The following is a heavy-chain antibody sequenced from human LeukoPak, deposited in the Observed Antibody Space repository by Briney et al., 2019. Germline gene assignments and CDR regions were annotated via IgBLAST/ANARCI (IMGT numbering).Heavy chain of an antibody. Sequence: SETLSLTCAVYGGSFSGYYWSWIRQPPGKGLEWIGEINHSGSTNYNPSLKSRVTISIDTSKNQFSLKLSSVTAADTAVYYCATRGGYCSGGSCYHFDYWGQGTLVTVSS. J-gene: IGHJ4*02. CDR2: INHSGST. CDR3: ATRGGYCSGGSCYHFDY. V-gene: IGHV4-34*01. CDR1: GGSFSGYY. D-gene: IGHD2-15*01.